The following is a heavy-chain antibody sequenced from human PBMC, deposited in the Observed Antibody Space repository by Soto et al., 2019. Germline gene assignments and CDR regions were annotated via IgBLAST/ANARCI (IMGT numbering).Heavy chain of an antibody. Sequence: EVQLVESGGGLVQPGGSLRLSCAASGFTFYTYEMNWVRQAPGKGLEWVSYISSSGSTTYYADSVKARFTISRDNAKNALYRKMNSRRAEDTAIYYCATRGGGGGAFDFWGQGTMVTVSS. CDR2: ISSSGSTT. CDR3: ATRGGGGGAFDF. J-gene: IGHJ3*01. V-gene: IGHV3-48*03. CDR1: GFTFYTYE. D-gene: IGHD3-16*01.